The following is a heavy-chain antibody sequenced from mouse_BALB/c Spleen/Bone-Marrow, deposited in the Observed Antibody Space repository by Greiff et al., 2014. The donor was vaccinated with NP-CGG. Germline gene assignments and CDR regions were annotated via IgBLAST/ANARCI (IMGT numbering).Heavy chain of an antibody. Sequence: QLKESGGGLVQPGGSRKLSCAASGFTFSSFGMHWVRQAPEKGLEWVAYISSGSSTIYYADTVKGRFTISRDNPKNTLFLQMTSLRSEDTAMYYCAAITTVVARYAMDYWGQGTSVTVSS. V-gene: IGHV5-17*02. CDR1: GFTFSSFG. D-gene: IGHD1-1*01. CDR3: AAITTVVARYAMDY. CDR2: ISSGSSTI. J-gene: IGHJ4*01.